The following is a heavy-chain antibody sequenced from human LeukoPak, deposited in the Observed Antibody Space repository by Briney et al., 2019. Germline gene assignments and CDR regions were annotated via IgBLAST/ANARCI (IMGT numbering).Heavy chain of an antibody. J-gene: IGHJ4*02. CDR1: GFTLSNYG. Sequence: GGSLRLSCAASGFTLSNYGLHWVRRAPGKGLGWVTFIRYVGSNKYYADSLKGRFTISRDNSDNTVSLQMKSLRAEDTAVYYCAKGGDITSSQFDYWGQGTLVTVSS. D-gene: IGHD5-12*01. CDR2: IRYVGSNK. V-gene: IGHV3-30*02. CDR3: AKGGDITSSQFDY.